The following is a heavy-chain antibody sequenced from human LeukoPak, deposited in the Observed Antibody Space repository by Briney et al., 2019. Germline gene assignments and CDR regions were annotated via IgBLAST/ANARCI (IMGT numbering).Heavy chain of an antibody. CDR3: TKGRGI. Sequence: PSETLSLTCTVSGGSISSYYWSWIRQPPGKGLEWIGNIYYSGSTNYSPSLKSRVTISVDTSKNQFSLKLTSVTAADTAVYYCTKGRGIWGQGTLVTVSS. D-gene: IGHD3-10*01. CDR2: IYYSGST. V-gene: IGHV4-59*08. CDR1: GGSISSYY. J-gene: IGHJ4*02.